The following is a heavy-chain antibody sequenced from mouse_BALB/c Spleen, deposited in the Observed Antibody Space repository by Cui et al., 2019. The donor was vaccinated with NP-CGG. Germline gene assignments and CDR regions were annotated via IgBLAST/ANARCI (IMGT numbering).Heavy chain of an antibody. CDR2: IDPNSGGT. Sequence: QVKLQQPGAELVKPGAAVKMSCKASGYTFTSYLMHWVKQRPGRGLEWIGRIDPNSGGTKYNEKFKSKATLTVDKPSSTAYMQFNSLTSEDSAVYYCARYDYYGSSYFDYWGQGTTLTVSS. CDR3: ARYDYYGSSYFDY. J-gene: IGHJ2*01. CDR1: GYTFTSYL. D-gene: IGHD1-1*01. V-gene: IGHV1-72*01.